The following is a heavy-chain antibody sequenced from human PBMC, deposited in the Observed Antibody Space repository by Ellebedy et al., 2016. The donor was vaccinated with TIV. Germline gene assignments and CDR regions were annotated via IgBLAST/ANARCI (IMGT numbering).Heavy chain of an antibody. CDR3: AKNLISRITIFGVAPPNAFDI. CDR2: INPSGGST. V-gene: IGHV1-46*03. D-gene: IGHD3-3*01. CDR1: GYTFTSYY. Sequence: ASVKVSXXASGYTFTSYYMHWVRQAPGQGLEWMGIINPSGGSTSYAQKFQGRVTMIRDTSTSTVYMELSSLRSEDTAVYYCAKNLISRITIFGVAPPNAFDIWGQGTMVTVSS. J-gene: IGHJ3*02.